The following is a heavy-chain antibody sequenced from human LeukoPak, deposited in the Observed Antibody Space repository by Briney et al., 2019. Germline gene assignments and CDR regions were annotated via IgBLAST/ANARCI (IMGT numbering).Heavy chain of an antibody. V-gene: IGHV3-30*02. CDR1: GFTFSGYG. Sequence: GGSLRLSCATSGFTFSGYGMHWVRQAPGKGLEWVAFIRYDGSNIYYADSVKGRFTISRDNSKNTVYLQMNSLRAEDTAVYYCANGYCSSAGCATSLDYWGQGTLVTVSS. CDR3: ANGYCSSAGCATSLDY. CDR2: IRYDGSNI. D-gene: IGHD2-15*01. J-gene: IGHJ4*02.